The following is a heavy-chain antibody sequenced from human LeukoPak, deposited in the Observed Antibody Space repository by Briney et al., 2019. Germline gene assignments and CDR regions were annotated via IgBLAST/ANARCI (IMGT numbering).Heavy chain of an antibody. CDR2: ISDNGGST. CDR3: YISGWTEDFDN. D-gene: IGHD6-19*01. J-gene: IGHJ4*02. V-gene: IGHV3-64D*06. CDR1: GVTFSSHA. Sequence: GGSLRLSCSASGVTFSSHAMHWVRQAPGRGVEYVSGISDNGGSTFYADSVKGRFTISRDNSKNTLYLQMSSLRGEDTAVYYCYISGWTEDFDNWGQGTLVSVSS.